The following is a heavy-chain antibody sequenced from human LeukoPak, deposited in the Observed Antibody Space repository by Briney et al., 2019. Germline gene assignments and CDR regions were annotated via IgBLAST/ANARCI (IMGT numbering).Heavy chain of an antibody. CDR1: SGSITTYY. D-gene: IGHD4-17*01. Sequence: SETLSLNCTISSGSITTYYWSWIRQPPGKGLEWIGYVYNIGSTNYNPSLKSRVTISIDTSKKQISLKLSSVTAADTAVYFCARAGGTTGPIDYWGQGTLVTVSS. V-gene: IGHV4-59*01. CDR3: ARAGGTTGPIDY. CDR2: VYNIGST. J-gene: IGHJ4*02.